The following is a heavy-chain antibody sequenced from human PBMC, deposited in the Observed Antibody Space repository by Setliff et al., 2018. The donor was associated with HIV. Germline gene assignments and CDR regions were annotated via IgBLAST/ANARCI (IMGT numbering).Heavy chain of an antibody. CDR1: GYNFKAYG. D-gene: IGHD4-4*01. CDR2: ISPYNGDT. CDR3: ARDRRAYTVLYYYYYMDV. Sequence: ASVKVSCKTSGYNFKAYGMSWVRQAPGQGLEWMGWISPYNGDTRYAQKLQGRVTMTTDTSTSTAYMELRSLRSDDTAVYYCARDRRAYTVLYYYYYMDVWGKGTTVTVS. J-gene: IGHJ6*03. V-gene: IGHV1-18*01.